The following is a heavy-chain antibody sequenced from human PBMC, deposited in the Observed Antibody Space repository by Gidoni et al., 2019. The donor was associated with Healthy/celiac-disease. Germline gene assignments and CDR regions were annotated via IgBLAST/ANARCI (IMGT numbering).Heavy chain of an antibody. J-gene: IGHJ6*02. V-gene: IGHV3-33*01. CDR1: GCTFSSYG. CDR2: IWYDGSNK. CDR3: ARRLIGVAGQAGYYYGMDV. Sequence: QVQLVESGGGVVQPGRSRRLSCAAAGCTFSSYGMHWVRQAPGKGLEWVAVIWYDGSNKYYADSVKGRFTISRDHSKNTLYLQMNSLRAEDTAVYYCARRLIGVAGQAGYYYGMDVWGPPRSPSP. D-gene: IGHD6-19*01.